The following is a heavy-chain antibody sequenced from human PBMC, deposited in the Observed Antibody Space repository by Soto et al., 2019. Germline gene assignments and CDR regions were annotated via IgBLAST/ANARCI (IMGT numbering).Heavy chain of an antibody. CDR1: GGSISSSSYY. CDR3: ARHRPDIVVVPSWFDP. CDR2: IYYSGST. D-gene: IGHD2-2*01. V-gene: IGHV4-39*01. Sequence: PSETLSLTCTVSGGSISSSSYYWGWIRQPPGKGLEWIGSIYYSGSTYYNPSLKSRVTISVDTSKNQFSLKLSSMTAADTAVYYCARHRPDIVVVPSWFDPWGQGTLVTVSS. J-gene: IGHJ5*02.